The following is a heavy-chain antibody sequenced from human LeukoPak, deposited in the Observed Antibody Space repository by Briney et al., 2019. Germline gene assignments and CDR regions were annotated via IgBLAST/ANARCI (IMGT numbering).Heavy chain of an antibody. V-gene: IGHV4-61*02. J-gene: IGHJ4*02. CDR3: ARLSGSYSDFDY. CDR2: IYTSGST. D-gene: IGHD1-26*01. CDR1: GGSISSGSYY. Sequence: SQTLSLTCTASGGSISSGSYYWSWIRQPAGKGLELIGRIYTSGSTNYNPSLKSRVTISVDTSKNQFSLKLSSVTPADTAVYYCARLSGSYSDFDYWGQGTLVTVSS.